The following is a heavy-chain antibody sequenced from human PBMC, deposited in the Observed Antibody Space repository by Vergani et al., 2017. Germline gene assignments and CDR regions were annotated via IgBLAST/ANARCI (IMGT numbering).Heavy chain of an antibody. V-gene: IGHV3-20*01. D-gene: IGHD2/OR15-2a*01. CDR1: GFRFDQFG. Sequence: EVQLLESGGGLVQPGGSLRLSCVASGFRFDQFGMMWVRQSPGKGPEWVAGISFNGLTVGYSESVEGRFTISRDNSKKSLFLQMSSVRAEDTASYHCARGRLYSFYYFMNVWGNGTTVKVSS. J-gene: IGHJ6*03. CDR3: ARGRLYSFYYFMNV. CDR2: ISFNGLTV.